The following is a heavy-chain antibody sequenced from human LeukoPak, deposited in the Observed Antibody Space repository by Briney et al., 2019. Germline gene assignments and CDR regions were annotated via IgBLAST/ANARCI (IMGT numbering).Heavy chain of an antibody. D-gene: IGHD2-8*01. Sequence: PSETLSLTCTVSGGSISSSSYYWGWIRQPPGKGLEWIGSIYYSGSTYYNPSLKSRVTISVDTSKNQFSLKLSSVTAADTAVYYCARHTNLRAVNFDYWGQGTLVTVSS. CDR2: IYYSGST. CDR1: GGSISSSSYY. J-gene: IGHJ4*02. V-gene: IGHV4-39*01. CDR3: ARHTNLRAVNFDY.